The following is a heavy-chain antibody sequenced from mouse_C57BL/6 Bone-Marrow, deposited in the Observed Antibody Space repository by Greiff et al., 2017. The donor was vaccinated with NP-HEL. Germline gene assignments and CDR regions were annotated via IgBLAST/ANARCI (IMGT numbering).Heavy chain of an antibody. CDR2: INPGSGGT. J-gene: IGHJ3*01. CDR1: GYAFTNYL. CDR3: ARGGWFAY. Sequence: VQLQQSGAELVRPGTSVKVSCKASGYAFTNYLIEWVKQRPGQGLEWIGVINPGSGGTNYNEKFKGKATLTGDKSSSTAYMQLSSLTSEDSAVYFCARGGWFAYWGQGTLVTVSA. V-gene: IGHV1-54*01.